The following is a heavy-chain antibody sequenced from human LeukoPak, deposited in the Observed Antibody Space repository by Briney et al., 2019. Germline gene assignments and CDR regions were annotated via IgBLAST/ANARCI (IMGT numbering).Heavy chain of an antibody. CDR1: GFTFSSYA. D-gene: IGHD4-17*01. CDR3: ARDPAETVTTFYFQH. V-gene: IGHV3-30-3*01. CDR2: ISYDGSNK. Sequence: GGSLRLSCAASGFTFSSYAMHWVRQAPGKGLEWVAVISYDGSNKYYADSVKGRSTISRDNSKNTLYLQMNSLRAEDTAVYYCARDPAETVTTFYFQHWGQGTLVTVSS. J-gene: IGHJ1*01.